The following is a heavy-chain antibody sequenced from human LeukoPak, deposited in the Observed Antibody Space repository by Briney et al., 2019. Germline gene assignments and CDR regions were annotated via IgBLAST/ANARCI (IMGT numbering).Heavy chain of an antibody. CDR1: GYTFTSYG. V-gene: IGHV1-8*03. Sequence: ASVKVSCKASGYTFTSYGINWVRQATGQGLEWMGWMNPNSGITGYAQKFQGRVTITRNTSISTAYMELSSLRSEDTAVYYCARGGIQLWLDAFDIWGQGTMVTVSS. CDR2: MNPNSGIT. J-gene: IGHJ3*02. D-gene: IGHD5-18*01. CDR3: ARGGIQLWLDAFDI.